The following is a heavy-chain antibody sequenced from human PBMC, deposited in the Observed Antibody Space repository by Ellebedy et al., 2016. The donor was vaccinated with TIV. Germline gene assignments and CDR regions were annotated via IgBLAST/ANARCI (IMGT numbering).Heavy chain of an antibody. CDR2: ISAYNGNT. D-gene: IGHD3-16*02. Sequence: ASVKVSXKASGYTFTSYGISWVRQAPGQGLEWMGWISAYNGNTNYAQKLQGRVTMTTDTSTSTAYMELRSLRSEDTAVYYCARDRPARVGLRYTFDPWGQGTLVTVSS. CDR1: GYTFTSYG. V-gene: IGHV1-18*01. CDR3: ARDRPARVGLRYTFDP. J-gene: IGHJ5*02.